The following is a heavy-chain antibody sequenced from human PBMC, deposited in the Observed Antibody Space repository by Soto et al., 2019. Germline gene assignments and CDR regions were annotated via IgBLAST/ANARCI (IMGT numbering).Heavy chain of an antibody. CDR1: GGSFSGYY. J-gene: IGHJ5*02. V-gene: IGHV4-34*01. D-gene: IGHD3-10*01. Sequence: SETLSLTCAVYGGSFSGYYWSWIRQPPGKGLEWIGEINHSGSTNYNPSLKSRVTISVDTSKNQFSLKLSSVTAADTAVYYCARGHQYYYGSGFNWFDPWGQGTLVTVSS. CDR3: ARGHQYYYGSGFNWFDP. CDR2: INHSGST.